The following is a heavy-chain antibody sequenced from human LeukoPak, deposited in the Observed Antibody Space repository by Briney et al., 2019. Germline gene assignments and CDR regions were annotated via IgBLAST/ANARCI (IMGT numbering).Heavy chain of an antibody. Sequence: GGSLRLSCAVSGFTVSSIYMSWVRQAPGKRLEWVSFIYSDGNTYYADSVKGRFTLSRDSSRNTLYLQMNSLRVDDTAVYYCAGDTHSSSWYDHWGQGTLVTVSS. CDR2: IYSDGNT. V-gene: IGHV3-53*01. D-gene: IGHD6-19*01. CDR3: AGDTHSSSWYDH. J-gene: IGHJ5*02. CDR1: GFTVSSIY.